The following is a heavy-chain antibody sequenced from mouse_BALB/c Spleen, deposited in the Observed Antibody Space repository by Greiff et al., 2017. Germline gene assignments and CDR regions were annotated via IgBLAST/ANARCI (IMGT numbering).Heavy chain of an antibody. CDR3: ARQGSRGYFDY. CDR1: GFTFSSYG. J-gene: IGHJ2*01. Sequence: DVKLVESGGDLVKPGGSLKLSCAASGFTFSSYGMSWVRQTPDKRLEWVATISSGGSYTYYPDSVKGRFTISRDNAKNSLYLQMSSLRSEDTAMYYCARQGSRGYFDYWGQGTTLTVSS. CDR2: ISSGGSYT. V-gene: IGHV5-6*02.